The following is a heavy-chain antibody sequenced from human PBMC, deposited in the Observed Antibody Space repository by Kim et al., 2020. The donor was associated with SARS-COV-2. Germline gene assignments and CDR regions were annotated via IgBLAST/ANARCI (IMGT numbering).Heavy chain of an antibody. CDR3: AGVLMGNWNPFDY. Sequence: YAQKFQGRVTMTRDTSISTAYMELSRLRSDDTAVYYCAGVLMGNWNPFDYWGQGTLVTVSS. D-gene: IGHD1-20*01. J-gene: IGHJ4*02. V-gene: IGHV1-2*02.